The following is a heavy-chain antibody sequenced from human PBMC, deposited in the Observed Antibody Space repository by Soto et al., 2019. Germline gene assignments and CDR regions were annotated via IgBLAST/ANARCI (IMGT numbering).Heavy chain of an antibody. Sequence: SETLSLTCTVSGGPIINGDSYLNWIRQHPEKGLEWMGYINYRGTTNYNPALKSRILISIDTSKNQFSLRLTSVTAADTAGYYCARDAPGAAPYWGQGTLVTVSS. D-gene: IGHD6-13*01. CDR2: INYRGTT. CDR3: ARDAPGAAPY. V-gene: IGHV4-31*02. CDR1: GGPIINGDSY. J-gene: IGHJ4*02.